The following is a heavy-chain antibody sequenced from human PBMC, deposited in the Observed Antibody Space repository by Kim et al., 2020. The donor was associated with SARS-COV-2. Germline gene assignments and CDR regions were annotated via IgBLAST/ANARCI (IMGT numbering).Heavy chain of an antibody. J-gene: IGHJ6*02. CDR2: SGST. D-gene: IGHD2-2*01. Sequence: SGSTYYNPSLTSRVTISVDTSKNQFSLKLSSVTAADTAVYYCARRGSTTAWGQGTTVTVSS. V-gene: IGHV4-39*01. CDR3: ARRGSTTA.